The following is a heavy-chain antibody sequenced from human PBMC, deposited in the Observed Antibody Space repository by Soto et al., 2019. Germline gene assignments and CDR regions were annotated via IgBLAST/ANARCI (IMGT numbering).Heavy chain of an antibody. J-gene: IGHJ4*02. D-gene: IGHD1-26*01. CDR1: GFTFSSYE. CDR3: ARDEGSYPFDY. Sequence: PGGSLRLSCAASGFTFSSYEMNWVRQAPGKGLEWVSYISSSGSTIYYADSVKGRFTISRDNAKNSLYLQMNSLRAEDTAVYYCARDEGSYPFDYWGQGTLVTVSS. CDR2: ISSSGSTI. V-gene: IGHV3-48*03.